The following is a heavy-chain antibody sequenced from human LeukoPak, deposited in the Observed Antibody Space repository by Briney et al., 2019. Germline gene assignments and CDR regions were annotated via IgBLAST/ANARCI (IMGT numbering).Heavy chain of an antibody. J-gene: IGHJ4*02. CDR3: ARGGAARPDF. CDR2: ISSSSSYI. D-gene: IGHD6-6*01. Sequence: GRSLRLSCAASGFTFSSYSMNWVRQAPGKGLEWVSSISSSSSYIYYADSVKGRFTISRDNAKNSLYLQMNSLRVEDTAVYYCARGGAARPDFWGQGTLVTVSS. CDR1: GFTFSSYS. V-gene: IGHV3-21*01.